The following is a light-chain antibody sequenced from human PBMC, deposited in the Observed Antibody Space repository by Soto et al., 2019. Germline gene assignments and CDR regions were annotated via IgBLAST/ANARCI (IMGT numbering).Light chain of an antibody. Sequence: IHMSQSLSPLCASVGEAVAVSCEASESVSVWVASYQQKPGEAGKLLIYDASALPRGVPSRFRGSASGKKFTLTIASLQPDDFAPYYCQQSETFSGPFGPGTELEIK. CDR3: QQSETFSGP. CDR1: ESVSVW. J-gene: IGKJ1*01. CDR2: DAS. V-gene: IGKV1-5*01.